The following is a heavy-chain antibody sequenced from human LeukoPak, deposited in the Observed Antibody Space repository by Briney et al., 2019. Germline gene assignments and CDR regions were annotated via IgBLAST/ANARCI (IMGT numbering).Heavy chain of an antibody. J-gene: IGHJ2*01. CDR3: AREWDRLGYFDL. Sequence: GGSLRLSCAASGFTFSDYYMSWIRQAPGKGLEWVSYISSSGSTIYYADSVKGRFIISRDNAKNSLYLQMNSLRVEDTAVYYCAREWDRLGYFDLWGRGTLIIVSS. V-gene: IGHV3-11*01. CDR1: GFTFSDYY. D-gene: IGHD1-26*01. CDR2: ISSSGSTI.